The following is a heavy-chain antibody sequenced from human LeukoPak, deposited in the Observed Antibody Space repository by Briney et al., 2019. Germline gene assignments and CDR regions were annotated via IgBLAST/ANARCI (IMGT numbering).Heavy chain of an antibody. CDR2: INHSGST. Sequence: SETLSLTXAVYGGSFSGYYWSWIRQPPGKGLEWIGEINHSGSTNYNPSLKSRVTISVDTSKNQFSLKLSSVTAADTAVYYCARGQLINRGYSYGAYYFDYWGQGTLVTVSS. V-gene: IGHV4-34*01. CDR1: GGSFSGYY. D-gene: IGHD5-18*01. J-gene: IGHJ4*02. CDR3: ARGQLINRGYSYGAYYFDY.